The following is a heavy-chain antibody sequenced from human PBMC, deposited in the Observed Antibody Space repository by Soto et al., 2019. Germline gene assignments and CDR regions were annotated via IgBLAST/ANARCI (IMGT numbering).Heavy chain of an antibody. V-gene: IGHV3-30-3*01. Sequence: QVQLVESGGGVVQPGRSLRLSCAASGFTFSSYAMHWVRQAPGKGLEWVAVISYDGSNKYYADSVKGRFTISRDNSKNTLYLQMNSLRAEDTAVYYCAREGERYSSSSGWLDPWGQGTLVTVSS. CDR2: ISYDGSNK. CDR1: GFTFSSYA. J-gene: IGHJ5*02. CDR3: AREGERYSSSSGWLDP. D-gene: IGHD6-6*01.